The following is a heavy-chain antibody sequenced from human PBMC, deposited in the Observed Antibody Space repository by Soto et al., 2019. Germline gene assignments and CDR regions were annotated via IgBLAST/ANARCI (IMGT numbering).Heavy chain of an antibody. CDR3: ARTAMAPLDYYGMDV. D-gene: IGHD5-18*01. CDR1: GGSISSYY. Sequence: QVQLQESGPGLVKPSETLSLTCTVSGGSISSYYWSWIRQPAGKGLEWIGRIYTSGSTNYNPSLKRRVTMSVDTSKNQFSLQLSSVTAADTAVYYCARTAMAPLDYYGMDVWGQGTTVTVSS. J-gene: IGHJ6*02. CDR2: IYTSGST. V-gene: IGHV4-4*07.